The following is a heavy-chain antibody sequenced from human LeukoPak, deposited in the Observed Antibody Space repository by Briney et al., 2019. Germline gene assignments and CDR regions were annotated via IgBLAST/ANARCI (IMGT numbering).Heavy chain of an antibody. D-gene: IGHD6-19*01. CDR3: AKDHNIAVAGTPFDY. J-gene: IGHJ4*02. Sequence: PGGSLRLSCAASGFTFSSYAMSWVRQAPGKGLEWVSAISGSGGGTYYADSVKGRFTISRDNSKNTLYLQMNSLRAEDTAVYYCAKDHNIAVAGTPFDYWGQGTLVTVSS. V-gene: IGHV3-23*01. CDR1: GFTFSSYA. CDR2: ISGSGGGT.